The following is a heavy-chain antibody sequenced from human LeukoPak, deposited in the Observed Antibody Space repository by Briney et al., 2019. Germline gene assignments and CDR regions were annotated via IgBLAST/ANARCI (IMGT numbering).Heavy chain of an antibody. CDR1: GFTVSSNY. V-gene: IGHV3-23*01. CDR3: AQGGDFWSGYYQGYFDY. J-gene: IGHJ4*02. CDR2: ISGSGGST. D-gene: IGHD3-3*01. Sequence: GGSLRLSYAASGFTVSSNYMTWVSQAPGKGLEGVSAISGSGGSTYYADSVKGRFTISRDNSKNTLYLQMNSLRAEDTAVYYCAQGGDFWSGYYQGYFDYWGQGTLVTVSS.